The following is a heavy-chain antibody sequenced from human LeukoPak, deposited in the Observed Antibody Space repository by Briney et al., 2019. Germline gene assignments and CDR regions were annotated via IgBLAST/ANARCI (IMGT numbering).Heavy chain of an antibody. J-gene: IGHJ4*02. CDR1: GGSISNSY. CDR3: ARDDGSSMTNNINWSVK. D-gene: IGHD1-20*01. CDR2: IHSSGST. V-gene: IGHV4-59*01. Sequence: SETLSLTCTVSGGSISNSYWTWIRQPPGKGLEWIGYIHSSGSTSYNPSLKSRVTISLDTSKNQFSLKLSSVTAADTAVYYCARDDGSSMTNNINWSVKWSQGTLVTVSS.